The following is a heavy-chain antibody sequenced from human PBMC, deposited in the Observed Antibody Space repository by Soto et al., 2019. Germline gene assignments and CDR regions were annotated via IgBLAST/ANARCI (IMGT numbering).Heavy chain of an antibody. J-gene: IGHJ6*02. CDR1: GFTFSDEN. CDR3: ARDSDCHSTSCFFPPHV. Sequence: VGSLRLSCSASGFTFSDENMSWVRQVPGKGLEWVSGISGGGSYIFYTDSVQGRFSISRDNPKNSLFLEMNSLRVEDTAVYYCARDSDCHSTSCFFPPHVWGQGTTVTVSS. CDR2: ISGGGSYI. D-gene: IGHD2-2*01. V-gene: IGHV3-21*06.